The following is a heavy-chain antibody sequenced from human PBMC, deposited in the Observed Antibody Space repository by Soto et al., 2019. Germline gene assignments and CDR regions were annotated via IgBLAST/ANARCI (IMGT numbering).Heavy chain of an antibody. V-gene: IGHV4-30-4*01. Sequence: QVQLQESGPGLVKPSQTLSLTCTVSGGSISSGDYYWSWIRQPPGKGLEWIGYIYYSGSTYYNPSLKSRVTMGGEGGGGRGGGGGRAVSGGGGGVYYCARVSPPSWHYDYWGQGTLVTVSS. D-gene: IGHD6-13*01. J-gene: IGHJ4*02. CDR3: ARVSPPSWHYDY. CDR2: IYYSGST. CDR1: GGSISSGDYY.